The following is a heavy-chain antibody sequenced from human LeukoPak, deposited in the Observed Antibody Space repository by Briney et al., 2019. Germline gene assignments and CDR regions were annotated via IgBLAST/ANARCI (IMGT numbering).Heavy chain of an antibody. J-gene: IGHJ4*02. D-gene: IGHD3-10*01. CDR2: MNPNSGNT. CDR3: ARGLDYYGSGSYYTDY. V-gene: IGHV1-8*01. Sequence: ASVRVSCKASGYTFTSYDINWVRQAPGQGLEWMGWMNPNSGNTGYAQKFQGRVTMTRNTSISTAYMELSSLRSEDTAVYYCARGLDYYGSGSYYTDYWGQGTLVTVSS. CDR1: GYTFTSYD.